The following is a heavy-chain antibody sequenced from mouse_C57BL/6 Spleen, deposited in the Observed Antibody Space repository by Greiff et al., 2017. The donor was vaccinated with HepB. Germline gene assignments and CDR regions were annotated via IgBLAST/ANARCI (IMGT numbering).Heavy chain of an antibody. D-gene: IGHD2-4*01. V-gene: IGHV1-64*01. J-gene: IGHJ3*01. Sequence: QVQLQQPGAELVKPGASVKLSCKASGYTFTSYWMHWVKQRPGQGLEWIGMIHPNSGSTNYNEKFKSKATLTVDKSSSTAYMQLSSLTSEDSAVYYCAREEGEYDYAGAYWGQGTLVTVSA. CDR3: AREEGEYDYAGAY. CDR2: IHPNSGST. CDR1: GYTFTSYW.